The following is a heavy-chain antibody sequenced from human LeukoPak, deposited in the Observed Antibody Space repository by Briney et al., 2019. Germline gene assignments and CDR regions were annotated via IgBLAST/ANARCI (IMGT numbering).Heavy chain of an antibody. V-gene: IGHV3-30*18. Sequence: PGRSLRLSCAASGFTFSYYGLHWVRQGPGKGLEWVAVISYDGSNKYYADSVKGRFTISKDNSKNTLYLQMNSLRAEDTAVYYCAKQCGGSDWFDAFDIWGQGTMATVSS. J-gene: IGHJ3*02. CDR3: AKQCGGSDWFDAFDI. D-gene: IGHD6-19*01. CDR2: ISYDGSNK. CDR1: GFTFSYYG.